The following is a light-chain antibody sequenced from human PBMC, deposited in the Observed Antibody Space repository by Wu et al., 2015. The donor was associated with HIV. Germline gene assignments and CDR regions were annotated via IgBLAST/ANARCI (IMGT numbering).Light chain of an antibody. CDR1: QSIVTW. Sequence: DIQMTQSPSTLSASVGDGVTITCRASQSIVTWLAWYQLKPGKAPKLLIYKASSLESGVPSRFSGSGSGTEFTLTINSLQPDDFATYYCQQYNSCPYTFGQGTKLEIK. CDR2: KAS. CDR3: QQYNSCPYT. V-gene: IGKV1-5*03. J-gene: IGKJ2*01.